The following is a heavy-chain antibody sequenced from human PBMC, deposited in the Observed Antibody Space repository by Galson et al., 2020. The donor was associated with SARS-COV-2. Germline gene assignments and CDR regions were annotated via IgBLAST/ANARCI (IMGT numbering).Heavy chain of an antibody. J-gene: IGHJ6*02. CDR1: GFIFSSYR. CDR3: ARSSGWANFYYYGLDV. D-gene: IGHD6-19*01. Sequence: GESLKLSCAGSGFIFSSYRMTWVRHAPGKGLEWVATIKQDGSEKYYVDSVEGRFSISRDNAENSVYLQMNSLRAEDTALYYCARSSGWANFYYYGLDVWGQGTTLTVSS. V-gene: IGHV3-7*01. CDR2: IKQDGSEK.